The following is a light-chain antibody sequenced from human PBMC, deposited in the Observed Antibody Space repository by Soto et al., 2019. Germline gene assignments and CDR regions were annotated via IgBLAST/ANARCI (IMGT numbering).Light chain of an antibody. CDR2: GAS. CDR1: QSVSSSY. J-gene: IGKJ5*01. V-gene: IGKV3-11*01. CDR3: QQRSNWPPT. Sequence: EIVLTQSPGTVSLSPGERATLSCRASQSVSSSYLAWYQQKPGQAPRLLIYGASNRATGIPARFSGSGSGTDFTLTISSLEPEDFAVYYCQQRSNWPPTFGQGTRLEIK.